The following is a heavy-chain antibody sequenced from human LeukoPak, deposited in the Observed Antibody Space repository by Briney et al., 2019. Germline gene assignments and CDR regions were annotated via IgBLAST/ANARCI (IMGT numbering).Heavy chain of an antibody. CDR2: IYSGGST. CDR3: AGEIPGGATTLDY. D-gene: IGHD1-26*01. J-gene: IGHJ4*02. V-gene: IGHV3-66*01. Sequence: GGSLRLSCAASGFTVSSNYMSWVRQAPGKGLEWVSVIYSGGSTYYADSVKGRFTISRDNAKNSLYLQMNSLRAEDSAVYYCAGEIPGGATTLDYWGQGTLVTVSS. CDR1: GFTVSSNY.